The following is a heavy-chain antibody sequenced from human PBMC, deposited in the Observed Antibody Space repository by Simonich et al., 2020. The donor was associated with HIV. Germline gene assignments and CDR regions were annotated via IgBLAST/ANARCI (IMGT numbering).Heavy chain of an antibody. Sequence: EVQLLESGGGLVQPGGSLRLSCAASGFPFSSCDMSWVRRAPGKGLEWVSSISGSGGSTYYADSVKGRFTISRDNSKNTLYLQMNSLRAEDTAVYYCAKDRYYNFWSGYYDYWGQGTLVTVSS. CDR2: ISGSGGST. D-gene: IGHD3-3*01. CDR3: AKDRYYNFWSGYYDY. V-gene: IGHV3-23*01. J-gene: IGHJ4*02. CDR1: GFPFSSCD.